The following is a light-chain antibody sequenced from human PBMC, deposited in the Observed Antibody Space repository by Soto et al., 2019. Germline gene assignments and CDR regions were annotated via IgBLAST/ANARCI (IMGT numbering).Light chain of an antibody. V-gene: IGLV2-23*01. J-gene: IGLJ3*02. Sequence: QSALTQPASVSGSPGQSITISCTGTSSDVGTYNLVSWYQQHPDKAPKLLIYEGSERPSGVSNRFSGSKSGNTASLTISGLQAEDDGDYYCCSYAGADTYVLFGGGTKLTVL. CDR3: CSYAGADTYVL. CDR1: SSDVGTYNL. CDR2: EGS.